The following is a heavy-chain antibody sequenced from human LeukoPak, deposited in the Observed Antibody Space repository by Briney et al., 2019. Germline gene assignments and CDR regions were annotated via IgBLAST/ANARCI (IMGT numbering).Heavy chain of an antibody. CDR3: ARLRSTYWYFDL. CDR1: GGSFSGYY. V-gene: IGHV4-34*01. D-gene: IGHD4-17*01. CDR2: INHSGTT. Sequence: SETLSLTCAVYGGSFSGYYWSWIRQPPGKGLEWIGEINHSGTTNYNSSLKSRVTVSVDTSKNQFSLKLSSVTAADTAVYYCARLRSTYWYFDLWGRGTLVTVSS. J-gene: IGHJ2*01.